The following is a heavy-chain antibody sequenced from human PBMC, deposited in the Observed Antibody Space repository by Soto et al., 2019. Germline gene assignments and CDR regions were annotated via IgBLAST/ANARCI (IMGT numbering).Heavy chain of an antibody. CDR3: AKDGASGSYPPYYYFGMDV. CDR1: GFTFSSYA. CDR2: ISGSGGNA. D-gene: IGHD1-26*01. V-gene: IGHV3-23*01. J-gene: IGHJ6*02. Sequence: EVQLSESGGGLVQPGGSLRLSCAASGFTFSSYAMSWVRQAPGKGLEWVSSISGSGGNAYYADSVKGRFSISRDNPKNTLRLQMNSLRADDTAVYYCAKDGASGSYPPYYYFGMDVWGQGTTVTVSS.